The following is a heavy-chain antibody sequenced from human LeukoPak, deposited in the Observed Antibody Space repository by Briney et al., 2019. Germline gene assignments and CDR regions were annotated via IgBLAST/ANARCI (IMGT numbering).Heavy chain of an antibody. J-gene: IGHJ6*03. Sequence: ASVTISCKVSGYTFTDYYMHWVQQAPGKGLEWMGLVDPEDGGTIYAEKFQGRVTITADTSTDTAYMELSSLRSEDTAVYYCATLSLGYCSSTSCYSGLRWGLYYYYMDVWGKGTTVTVSS. V-gene: IGHV1-69-2*01. CDR1: GYTFTDYY. CDR2: VDPEDGGT. CDR3: ATLSLGYCSSTSCYSGLRWGLYYYYMDV. D-gene: IGHD2-2*01.